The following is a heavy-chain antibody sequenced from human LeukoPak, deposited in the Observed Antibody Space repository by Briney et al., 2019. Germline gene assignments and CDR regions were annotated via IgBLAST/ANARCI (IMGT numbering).Heavy chain of an antibody. D-gene: IGHD6-13*01. J-gene: IGHJ4*02. CDR1: GGSISSYY. CDR3: ARDLGQQGFDY. V-gene: IGHV4-59*01. Sequence: PSEXLSLTCTVSGGSISSYYWSWLRQPPGKGLEGIGYIYYSGSTNYNPSLKSRVTISVDTSKNQFSLKLSSVTAADTAVYYCARDLGQQGFDYWGQGTLVTVSS. CDR2: IYYSGST.